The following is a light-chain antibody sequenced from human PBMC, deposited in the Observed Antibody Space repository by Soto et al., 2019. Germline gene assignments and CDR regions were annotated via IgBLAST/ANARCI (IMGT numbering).Light chain of an antibody. CDR2: RNS. V-gene: IGLV1-47*01. J-gene: IGLJ2*01. Sequence: QPVLTQPPSASGTPGQRVTISCSGSSSNIGSNYVYWYQQLPGTVPQLLIYRNSERPSGVPDRFSGSKSGTSASLATSGLRSEDEADYYCAAWDDSLSGVVFGGGTKLTVL. CDR3: AAWDDSLSGVV. CDR1: SSNIGSNY.